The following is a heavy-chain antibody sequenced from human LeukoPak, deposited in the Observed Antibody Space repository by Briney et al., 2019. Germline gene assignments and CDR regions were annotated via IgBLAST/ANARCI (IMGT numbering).Heavy chain of an antibody. D-gene: IGHD3-22*01. CDR1: GFTFSSYA. CDR2: ISGSGGST. CDR3: AKAMYYYDSSGYYSGDAFDI. Sequence: GGSLRLSCAASGFTFSSYAMSWVRQAPGKGLEWVSAISGSGGSTYYADSVKGRFTISRDNSKNTLYLQMNSLRAEGTAVYYCAKAMYYYDSSGYYSGDAFDIWGQGTMVTVSS. J-gene: IGHJ3*02. V-gene: IGHV3-23*01.